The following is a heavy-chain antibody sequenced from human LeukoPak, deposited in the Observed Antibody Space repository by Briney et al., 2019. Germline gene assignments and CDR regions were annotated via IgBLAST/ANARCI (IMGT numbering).Heavy chain of an antibody. D-gene: IGHD6-13*01. CDR1: GFTFSNYA. Sequence: GGSLRLSCSASGFTFSNYAMHWVRQAPGKGLEYVSGISSNRGNTYYADSVKGRFTISRDNSKNTLYLQMSSLRAEDTAVYYCVKDTAGTHDFWGQGTLVTVSS. CDR2: ISSNRGNT. J-gene: IGHJ4*02. CDR3: VKDTAGTHDF. V-gene: IGHV3-64D*06.